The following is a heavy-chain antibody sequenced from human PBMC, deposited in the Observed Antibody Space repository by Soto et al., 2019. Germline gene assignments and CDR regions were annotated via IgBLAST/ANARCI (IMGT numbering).Heavy chain of an antibody. CDR1: GFTFSSYS. Sequence: EVQLVESGGGLVKPGGSLRLSCAASGFTFSSYSMNWVRQAPGKGLEWVSSISSSSSYIYYADSVKGRFTISRDNAKNSLYLQMTSLRAEDTAVYYCARDGGSGWHLDYWGQGTLVTVSS. CDR2: ISSSSSYI. CDR3: ARDGGSGWHLDY. D-gene: IGHD6-19*01. J-gene: IGHJ4*02. V-gene: IGHV3-21*01.